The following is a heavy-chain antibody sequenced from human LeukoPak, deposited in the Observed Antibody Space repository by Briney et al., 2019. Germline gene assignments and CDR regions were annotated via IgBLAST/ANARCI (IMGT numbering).Heavy chain of an antibody. CDR3: ARTLPPLWFGELLNYYFDY. Sequence: SETLSLTCSVSGASISSGSNYWGWIRQPPGKTLEWIGSIYSSGSTYYNPSLKSRVIIIIDTPKNHFSLTLSSVTAADTAVYYCARTLPPLWFGELLNYYFDYWGQGTLVTVSS. CDR1: GASISSGSNY. V-gene: IGHV4-39*07. J-gene: IGHJ4*02. CDR2: IYSSGST. D-gene: IGHD3-10*01.